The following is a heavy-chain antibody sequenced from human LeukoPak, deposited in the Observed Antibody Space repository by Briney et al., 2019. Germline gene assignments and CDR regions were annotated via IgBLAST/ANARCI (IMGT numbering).Heavy chain of an antibody. CDR1: GFTFRDYG. Sequence: GGSLRLSCAVSGFTFRDYGMHWARQGPGKGLEWLAVISYDGTAQFYGDSVKGRFTISRDNSRNTLYLQMNSLRTEDTAVYFCAKFEGATIPGWFNDYWGQGILVTVSS. D-gene: IGHD6-19*01. J-gene: IGHJ4*02. V-gene: IGHV3-30*18. CDR3: AKFEGATIPGWFNDY. CDR2: ISYDGTAQ.